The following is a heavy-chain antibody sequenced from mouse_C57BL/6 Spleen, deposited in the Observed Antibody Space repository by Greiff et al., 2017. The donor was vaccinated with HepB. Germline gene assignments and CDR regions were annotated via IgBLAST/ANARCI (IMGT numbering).Heavy chain of an antibody. CDR1: GFNIKDYY. J-gene: IGHJ2*01. CDR2: IDPEDGET. D-gene: IGHD2-12*01. V-gene: IGHV14-2*01. Sequence: VQLQQSGAELVKPGASVKLSCTASGFNIKDYYMHWVKQRTEQGLEWIGRIDPEDGETKYAPKFPGKATITADTSSNTAYLQLSSLTSEDTAVYYCARGDDLYYFDYWGQGTTLTVSS. CDR3: ARGDDLYYFDY.